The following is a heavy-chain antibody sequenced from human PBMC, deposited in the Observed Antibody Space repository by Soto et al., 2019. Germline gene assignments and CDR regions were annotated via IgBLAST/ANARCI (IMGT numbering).Heavy chain of an antibody. V-gene: IGHV1-8*01. J-gene: IGHJ5*02. CDR2: MNPNSGNT. Sequence: ASVKASCKASGYTFTSYDINWVRQATGQGLEWMGWMNPNSGNTGYAQKFQGRVTMTRNTSISTAYMELSSLRSEDTAVYYCARRLWFSSYNWFDPWGQGTLVTVSS. D-gene: IGHD3-10*01. CDR1: GYTFTSYD. CDR3: ARRLWFSSYNWFDP.